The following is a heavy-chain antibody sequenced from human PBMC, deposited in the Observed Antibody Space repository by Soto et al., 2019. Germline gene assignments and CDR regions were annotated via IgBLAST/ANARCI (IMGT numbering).Heavy chain of an antibody. V-gene: IGHV4-34*01. Sequence: PSETLSLSCAVYGGSFSGYYWSWIRQPPGKGLEWIGEINHSGSTNYNPSLKSRVTISVDTSKNQFSLKLSSVTAADTAVYYCARGPPVLWNYVLDPWGQGSLVTGSS. CDR2: INHSGST. CDR3: ARGPPVLWNYVLDP. D-gene: IGHD1-7*01. CDR1: GGSFSGYY. J-gene: IGHJ5*02.